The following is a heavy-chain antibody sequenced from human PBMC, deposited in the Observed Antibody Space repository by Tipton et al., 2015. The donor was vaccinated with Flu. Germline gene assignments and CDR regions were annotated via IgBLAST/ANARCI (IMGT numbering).Heavy chain of an antibody. CDR2: MYNTGRA. CDR3: ARLVIATRAFDY. CDR1: GGSTRNSYYF. V-gene: IGHV4-39*01. Sequence: TLSLTCTVSGGSTRNSYYFWGWIRQTPGKGLEWLGGMYNTGRAHYSPSLQSRVTVSGDTSRNQFSLKMRSVTAADTAVYYCARLVIATRAFDYWGQGTLVTVSS. D-gene: IGHD6-6*01. J-gene: IGHJ4*02.